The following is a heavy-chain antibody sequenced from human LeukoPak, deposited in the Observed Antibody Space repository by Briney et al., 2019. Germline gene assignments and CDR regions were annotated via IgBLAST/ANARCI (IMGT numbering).Heavy chain of an antibody. CDR1: GFTFSSYA. CDR2: ISGSGGST. CDR3: AKCGGTGSYYEGFDY. Sequence: GGSLRLSCAASGFTFSSYAMSWVRQAPGRGLEWVSAISGSGGSTYYADSVKGRFTISRDNSKNTLYLQMNSLRAEDTAVYYCAKCGGTGSYYEGFDYWGQGTLVTVSS. V-gene: IGHV3-23*01. J-gene: IGHJ4*02. D-gene: IGHD3-10*01.